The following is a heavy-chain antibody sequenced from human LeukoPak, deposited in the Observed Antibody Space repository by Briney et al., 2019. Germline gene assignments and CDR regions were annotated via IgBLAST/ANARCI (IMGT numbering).Heavy chain of an antibody. Sequence: SETLSLTCTVSGGSISSHYWSWIRQPPGKGLEWIGYIYYSGSTNYNPSLKSRVTISVDTSKNQFSLELSSVTAADTAVYYCARDNVLAAQRRYNWFDPWGQGTLVTVSS. D-gene: IGHD6-6*01. V-gene: IGHV4-59*11. J-gene: IGHJ5*02. CDR2: IYYSGST. CDR3: ARDNVLAAQRRYNWFDP. CDR1: GGSISSHY.